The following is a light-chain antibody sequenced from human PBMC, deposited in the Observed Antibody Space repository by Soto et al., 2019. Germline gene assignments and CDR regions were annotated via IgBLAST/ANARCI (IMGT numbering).Light chain of an antibody. Sequence: EIVLTQSPGTLSLSPGERATLFCRASQSVSSSYLAWYQQTPGQAPRLLIYVASIRATGIPDRFSGSGSGTDFTLTISRLEPEDFAVYYCQQHGSSPYIFGQGTRLEIK. V-gene: IGKV3-20*01. J-gene: IGKJ2*01. CDR2: VAS. CDR1: QSVSSSY. CDR3: QQHGSSPYI.